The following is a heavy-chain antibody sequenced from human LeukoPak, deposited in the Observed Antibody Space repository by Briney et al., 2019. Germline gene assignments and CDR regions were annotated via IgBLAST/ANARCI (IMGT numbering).Heavy chain of an antibody. Sequence: GGSLRLSCAASGFTFSSYAMSWVRQAPGKGLEWVSAISGSGGSTYYADSVKGRFTISRDNSKNTLYLQMNSLRAEDTAVYYCARDREWELQSLRYFDYWGQGTLVTVSS. CDR3: ARDREWELQSLRYFDY. V-gene: IGHV3-23*01. D-gene: IGHD1-26*01. CDR2: ISGSGGST. CDR1: GFTFSSYA. J-gene: IGHJ4*02.